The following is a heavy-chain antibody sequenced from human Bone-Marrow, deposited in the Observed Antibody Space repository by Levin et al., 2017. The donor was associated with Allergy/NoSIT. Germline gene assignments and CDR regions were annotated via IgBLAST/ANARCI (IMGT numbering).Heavy chain of an antibody. V-gene: IGHV1-18*01. J-gene: IGHJ5*02. CDR2: ISAYNGNT. CDR1: GYTFTSYG. D-gene: IGHD2-2*03. Sequence: ASVKVSCKASGYTFTSYGISWVRQAPGQGLEWMGWISAYNGNTNYAQKLQGRVTMTTDTSTSTAYMELRSLRSDDTAVYYCARGVQDPIPGWIGRKRPGLVWFDPWGQGTLVTVSS. CDR3: ARGVQDPIPGWIGRKRPGLVWFDP.